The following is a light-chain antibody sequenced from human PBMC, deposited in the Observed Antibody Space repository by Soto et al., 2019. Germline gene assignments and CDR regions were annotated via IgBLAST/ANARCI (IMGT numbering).Light chain of an antibody. CDR2: VAS. V-gene: IGKV3-20*01. CDR3: QQYGSSPTWT. Sequence: EIGLTQSPGTLFLSPGERATLSCRASQSVSSSYLAWYQQTTGQAPRLLIYVASSRATGIPDRFSGSGSGTDFNLTIRSLEPEDFPVYYCQQYGSSPTWTFGQATKVDIK. J-gene: IGKJ1*01. CDR1: QSVSSSY.